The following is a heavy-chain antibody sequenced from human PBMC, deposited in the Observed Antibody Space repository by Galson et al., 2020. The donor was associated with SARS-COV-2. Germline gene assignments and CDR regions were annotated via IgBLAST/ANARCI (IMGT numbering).Heavy chain of an antibody. J-gene: IGHJ6*02. CDR2: ISSNGGST. Sequence: GGSLRLSCAASGFTFSSYPMHWVRQAPGKGLEYVSAISSNGGSTYYANSVKGRFTISRDNSKNTLYLQMGSLRAEDMAVYYCARDLEYSSSWYAYYYGMDVWGQGTTVTVSS. CDR1: GFTFSSYP. CDR3: ARDLEYSSSWYAYYYGMDV. D-gene: IGHD6-13*01. V-gene: IGHV3-64*01.